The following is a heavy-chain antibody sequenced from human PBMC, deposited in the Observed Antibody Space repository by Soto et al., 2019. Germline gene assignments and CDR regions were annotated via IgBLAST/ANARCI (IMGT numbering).Heavy chain of an antibody. Sequence: QVQLQGSGPGLVRPSGTLSVTCSVSGASVTDYSWTWIRQPAGRGLEWIGLIYRSGSTTYNPSLESRVTMSLDTSKTQFSLRLTSVTAAETAVYYCARVFYTDSGGYPRPIFDSWSQGTLVTVSS. CDR3: ARVFYTDSGGYPRPIFDS. V-gene: IGHV4-4*07. J-gene: IGHJ4*02. CDR2: IYRSGST. D-gene: IGHD3-22*01. CDR1: GASVTDYS.